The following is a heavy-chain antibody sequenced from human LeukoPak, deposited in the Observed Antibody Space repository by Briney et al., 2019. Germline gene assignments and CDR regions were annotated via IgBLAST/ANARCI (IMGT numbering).Heavy chain of an antibody. CDR2: IYSGGSI. Sequence: GGSLRLSCAASGFTVSSNYMSWVRQAPGKGLEWVSVIYSGGSIYYADSVKGRFTISRDNSKNTLYLQVNSLRAEDTAVYYCARDRSFEYCGGDCYSSAFDIWGQGTMVTVSS. CDR1: GFTVSSNY. CDR3: ARDRSFEYCGGDCYSSAFDI. D-gene: IGHD2-21*02. V-gene: IGHV3-66*01. J-gene: IGHJ3*02.